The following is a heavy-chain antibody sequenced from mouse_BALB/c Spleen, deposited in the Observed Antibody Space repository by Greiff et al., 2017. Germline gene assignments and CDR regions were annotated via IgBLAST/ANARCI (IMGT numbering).Heavy chain of an antibody. J-gene: IGHJ4*01. CDR1: GYSFTGYY. Sequence: EVQLQQSGPELVKPGASVKISCKASGYSFTGYYMHWVKQSHVKSLEWIGRINPYNGATSYNQNFKDKASLTVDKSSSTAYMELHSLTSEDSAVYYCAREDYEGAMDYWGQGTSVTVSS. CDR2: INPYNGAT. V-gene: IGHV1-26*01. D-gene: IGHD1-1*01. CDR3: AREDYEGAMDY.